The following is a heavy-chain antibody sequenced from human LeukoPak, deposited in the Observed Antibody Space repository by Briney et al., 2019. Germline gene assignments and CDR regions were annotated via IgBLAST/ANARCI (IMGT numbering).Heavy chain of an antibody. V-gene: IGHV4-34*01. Sequence: SETLSLTCAVYGGSFSGYYWSWIRQPPGKGLEWIGEINHSGSTNYNPSLKSRVTISVDTSKNQFSLKLSSVTAADTAVYYCARTAPNWGFFDYWGRGTLVTVSS. CDR2: INHSGST. CDR1: GGSFSGYY. CDR3: ARTAPNWGFFDY. D-gene: IGHD7-27*01. J-gene: IGHJ4*02.